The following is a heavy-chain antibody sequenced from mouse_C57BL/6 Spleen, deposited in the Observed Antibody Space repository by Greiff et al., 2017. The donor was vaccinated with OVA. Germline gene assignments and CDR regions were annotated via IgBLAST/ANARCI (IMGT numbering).Heavy chain of an antibody. J-gene: IGHJ2*01. CDR3: ARSRGRGYFDY. CDR2: IDPSDSYT. V-gene: IGHV1-50*01. CDR1: GYTFTSCW. Sequence: VQLQQPGAELVKPGASVKLSCKASGYTFTSCWMQWVKQRPGQGLEWIGEIDPSDSYTNYNQKFKGKATLTVDTSSSTAYMQLSSLTSEDSAVYYCARSRGRGYFDYWGQGTTLTVSS.